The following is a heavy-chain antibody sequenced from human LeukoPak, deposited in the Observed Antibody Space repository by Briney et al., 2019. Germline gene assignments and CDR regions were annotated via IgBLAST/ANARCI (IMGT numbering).Heavy chain of an antibody. CDR2: IYYSGST. D-gene: IGHD1-20*01. CDR3: ARLLEGITGTNY. V-gene: IGHV4-39*01. CDR1: GGSISSSSYY. Sequence: SETLSLTCTVSGGSISSSSYYWGWIRQPPGKGLEWIGSIYYSGSTYYNPSLKSRVTISVDTSENQFSLKLSSVTAADTAVYYYARLLEGITGTNYWGQGTLVTVSS. J-gene: IGHJ4*02.